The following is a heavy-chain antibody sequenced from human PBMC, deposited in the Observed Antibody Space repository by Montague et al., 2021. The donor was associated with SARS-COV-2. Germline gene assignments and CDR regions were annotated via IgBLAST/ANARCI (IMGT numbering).Heavy chain of an antibody. J-gene: IGHJ4*02. Sequence: SETLSLTCAVSGVSITSTNWWCLVRQPPGKGLEWFGEIFHGGIASYNPSLKSRATISMDLSRNLFSLKLSSVTAADTAIYYCAGKVLTVPADYWGQGTLVPVS. V-gene: IGHV4-4*02. CDR2: IFHGGIA. CDR3: AGKVLTVPADY. D-gene: IGHD4-11*01. CDR1: GVSITSTNW.